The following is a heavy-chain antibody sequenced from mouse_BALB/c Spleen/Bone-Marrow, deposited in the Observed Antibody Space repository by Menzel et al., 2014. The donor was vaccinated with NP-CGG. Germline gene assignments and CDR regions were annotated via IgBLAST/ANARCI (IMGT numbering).Heavy chain of an antibody. CDR2: INPGSGGA. CDR3: AGEWTARTPSY. Sequence: SVKVSCKASGYALTSYLIEWIKQRPGQGLEWIGVINPGSGGANYNEKFKGKATLTADKSSSTAYMQISSLTSDDSAVYFCAGEWTARTPSYWGQGTALTVSS. D-gene: IGHD3-2*01. J-gene: IGHJ2*01. CDR1: GYALTSYL. V-gene: IGHV1-54*01.